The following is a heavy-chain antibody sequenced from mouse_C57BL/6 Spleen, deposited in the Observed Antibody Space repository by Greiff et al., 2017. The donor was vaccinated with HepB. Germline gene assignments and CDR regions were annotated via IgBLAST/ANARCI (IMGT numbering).Heavy chain of an antibody. Sequence: VQLQQSGAELVKPGASVKLSCKASGYTFTSYWMQWVKQRPGQGLEWIGEIDPSDSYTNYNQKIKGKATLTVDTSSSTAYMQLSSLTSEDSAVYYCARLGDYAMDYWGQGTSVTVSS. V-gene: IGHV1-50*01. CDR2: IDPSDSYT. CDR3: ARLGDYAMDY. J-gene: IGHJ4*01. D-gene: IGHD2-4*01. CDR1: GYTFTSYW.